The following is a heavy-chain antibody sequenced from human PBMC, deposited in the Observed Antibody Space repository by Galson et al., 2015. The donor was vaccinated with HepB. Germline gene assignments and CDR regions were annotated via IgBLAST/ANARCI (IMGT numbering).Heavy chain of an antibody. Sequence: SLRLSCAASGFTFSDALMYWVRQAPGKGLEWVGRIKSKTDNDTTGYAAPVEGRFTISRDDSKNTLYLQMNGLKTEDTAVYYCTTLQWTWGQGTLVTVSS. CDR3: TTLQWT. J-gene: IGHJ5*02. CDR2: IKSKTDNDTT. CDR1: GFTFSDAL. D-gene: IGHD6-19*01. V-gene: IGHV3-15*01.